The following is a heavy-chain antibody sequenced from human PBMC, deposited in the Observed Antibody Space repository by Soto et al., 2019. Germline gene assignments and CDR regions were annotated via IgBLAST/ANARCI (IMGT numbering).Heavy chain of an antibody. Sequence: ASVKVSCKGSGYTFTGYYMHWVRQAPGQGLEWMGWINPNSGNTNYAQKFQGRVTMTTDTSMSTAYMELSSLRSDDTAVYYCARRSVAGPLDYWGQGTLVTVSS. J-gene: IGHJ4*02. CDR3: ARRSVAGPLDY. V-gene: IGHV1-2*02. CDR1: GYTFTGYY. CDR2: INPNSGNT. D-gene: IGHD6-19*01.